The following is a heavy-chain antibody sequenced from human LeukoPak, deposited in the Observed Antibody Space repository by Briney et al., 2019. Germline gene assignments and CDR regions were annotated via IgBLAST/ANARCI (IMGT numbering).Heavy chain of an antibody. J-gene: IGHJ4*02. CDR3: AFSQDTAMEY. CDR1: GYTFTSYG. CDR2: MNPNSGNT. Sequence: ASVKVSCKASGYTFTSYGISWVRQAPGQGLEWMGWMNPNSGNTGYAQKFQGRVTMTRNTSISTAYMELSSLRSEDTAVYYCAFSQDTAMEYWGQGTLVTVSS. D-gene: IGHD5-18*01. V-gene: IGHV1-8*02.